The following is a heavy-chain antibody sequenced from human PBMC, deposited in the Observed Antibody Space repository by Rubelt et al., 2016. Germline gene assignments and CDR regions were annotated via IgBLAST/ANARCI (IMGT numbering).Heavy chain of an antibody. CDR1: GGSISSYY. D-gene: IGHD6-6*01. CDR2: IYYSGST. Sequence: QVQLQESGPGLVKPSETLSLTCTVSGGSISSYYWSWIRQPPGKGLEWIGYIYYSGSTNYNPSLKSRVTISVDTSKNQFSLKLSLVTAADTAVYYWARGVRIAARPNYFDYWGQGTLVTVSS. J-gene: IGHJ4*02. V-gene: IGHV4-59*01. CDR3: ARGVRIAARPNYFDY.